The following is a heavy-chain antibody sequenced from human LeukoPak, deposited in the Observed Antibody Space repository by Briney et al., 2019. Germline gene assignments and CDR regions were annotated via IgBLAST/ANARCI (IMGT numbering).Heavy chain of an antibody. Sequence: PSETLSLTCAVYGGSFSGYYWSWIRQPPGKGLEWIGEINHSGSTNYNPSLKSRVTISVDTSENQFSLKLSSVTAADTAVYYCARVYYDILTGPFDYWGQGTLVTVSS. V-gene: IGHV4-34*01. J-gene: IGHJ4*02. CDR2: INHSGST. CDR3: ARVYYDILTGPFDY. D-gene: IGHD3-9*01. CDR1: GGSFSGYY.